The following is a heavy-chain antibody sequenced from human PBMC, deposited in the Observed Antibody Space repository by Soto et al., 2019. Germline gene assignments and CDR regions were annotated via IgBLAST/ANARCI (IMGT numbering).Heavy chain of an antibody. CDR1: GFTVSSNY. Sequence: GGSLRLSCAAFGFTVSSNYMSWVRQAPGKGLEWVSVTYSGGSTYYADSVKGRFTISRDNSKNTLYLQMNSLRAEDTAVYYCASLYSSGYYANDYWGQGTLVPVSS. CDR2: TYSGGST. J-gene: IGHJ4*02. D-gene: IGHD3-22*01. V-gene: IGHV3-53*01. CDR3: ASLYSSGYYANDY.